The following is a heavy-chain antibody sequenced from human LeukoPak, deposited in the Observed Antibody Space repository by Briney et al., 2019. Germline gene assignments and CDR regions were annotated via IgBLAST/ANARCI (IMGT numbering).Heavy chain of an antibody. Sequence: ASVKVSCKASGYTFTGYYMHWVRQAPGQGLEWMGWINPNSGGTNYAQKFQGRVTMTRGTSISTAYMELSRLRSDDTAVYYCARGHNLYDFWSGYFYYYYMDVWGKGTTVTVSS. J-gene: IGHJ6*03. D-gene: IGHD3-3*01. V-gene: IGHV1-2*02. CDR1: GYTFTGYY. CDR3: ARGHNLYDFWSGYFYYYYMDV. CDR2: INPNSGGT.